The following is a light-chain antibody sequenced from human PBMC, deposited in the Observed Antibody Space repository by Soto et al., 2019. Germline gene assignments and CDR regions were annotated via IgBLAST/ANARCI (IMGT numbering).Light chain of an antibody. J-gene: IGLJ2*01. CDR1: SSDVGGYNY. V-gene: IGLV2-8*01. CDR3: ISYAGSNIV. Sequence: QSALTQPPSASGSPGQSVTISCTGTSSDVGGYNYVSWYQQHPGKAPKLMIYEVSKWPSGVPDRFSGSKSGNTASLTVSGLQAEDEADYYCISYAGSNIVFGGGTKLTVL. CDR2: EVS.